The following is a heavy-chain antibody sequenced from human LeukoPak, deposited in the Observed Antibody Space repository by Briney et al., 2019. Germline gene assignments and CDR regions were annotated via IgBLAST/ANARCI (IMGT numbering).Heavy chain of an antibody. CDR3: ARLYLHCTGGTCLDIDY. CDR2: INPGESET. J-gene: IGHJ4*02. D-gene: IGHD2-15*01. Sequence: GERLQISSRGSGSRFTNYWIGWGRRRPEKGGEGGGTINPGESETRYSPSFQGHVSISADKSISTAYLQWSSLKASDTAMYYCARLYLHCTGGTCLDIDYWGQGTLVTVSS. CDR1: GSRFTNYW. V-gene: IGHV5-51*01.